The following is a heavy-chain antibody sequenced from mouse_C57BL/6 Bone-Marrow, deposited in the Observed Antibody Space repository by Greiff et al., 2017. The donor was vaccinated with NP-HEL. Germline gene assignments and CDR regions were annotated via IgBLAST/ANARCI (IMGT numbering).Heavy chain of an antibody. CDR1: GFTFSDAW. D-gene: IGHD1-1*01. J-gene: IGHJ3*01. V-gene: IGHV6-6*01. Sequence: EVQRVESGGGLVQPGGSMKLSCAASGFTFSDAWMDWVRQSPEKGLEWVAEIRNKANNHATYYAESVKGRFTISRDDSKSSVYLQMNSLRAEDAGIYYCTGTYYDPLFAYWGQGTLVTVSA. CDR3: TGTYYDPLFAY. CDR2: IRNKANNHAT.